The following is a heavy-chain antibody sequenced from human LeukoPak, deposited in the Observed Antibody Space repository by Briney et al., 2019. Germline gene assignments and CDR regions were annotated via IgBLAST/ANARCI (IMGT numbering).Heavy chain of an antibody. CDR2: VYYSGST. CDR3: ARDVHPDY. CDR1: GGSFSGYY. Sequence: SETLSLTCAVYGGSFSGYYWSWIRQPPGKGLEWIGYVYYSGSTNYNPSLKSRVTISVDTSKNQFSLRLTSVTPADTAVYYCARDVHPDYWGQGTLVTVSS. J-gene: IGHJ4*02. V-gene: IGHV4-59*01.